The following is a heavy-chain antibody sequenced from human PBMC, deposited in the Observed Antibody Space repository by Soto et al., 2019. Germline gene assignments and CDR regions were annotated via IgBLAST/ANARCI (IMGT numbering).Heavy chain of an antibody. D-gene: IGHD2-15*01. Sequence: SVKVSCKASGGTFSSDAFSWVRQAPGQGLEWMGGIIPTSGTANYAQKFQGRATITADESTSTAYMELSSLTSEDTAVYFCARGQGYCSGGICYYYYYGMDVWSQGTTVTVSS. CDR1: GGTFSSDA. CDR3: ARGQGYCSGGICYYYYYGMDV. CDR2: IIPTSGTA. J-gene: IGHJ6*02. V-gene: IGHV1-69*13.